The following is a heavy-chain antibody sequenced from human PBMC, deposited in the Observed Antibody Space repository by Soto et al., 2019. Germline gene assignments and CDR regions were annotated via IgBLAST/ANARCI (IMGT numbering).Heavy chain of an antibody. D-gene: IGHD5-12*01. V-gene: IGHV3-33*01. J-gene: IGHJ4*02. CDR2: IWYDGSNK. Sequence: QVQLVESGGGVVQPGRSLRLSCAASGFTFSSYGMHWVRQAPGKGLEWVAVIWYDGSNKYYADSVKGRFTISRDNSKNTLYLQMNSLRAEDTAVYYCAREGGYSGYDRHCDHWGQGTLVTVSS. CDR3: AREGGYSGYDRHCDH. CDR1: GFTFSSYG.